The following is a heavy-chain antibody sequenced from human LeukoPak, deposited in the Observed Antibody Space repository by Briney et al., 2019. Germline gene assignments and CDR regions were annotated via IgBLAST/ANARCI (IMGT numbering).Heavy chain of an antibody. CDR2: ISAYNGDT. J-gene: IGHJ4*02. D-gene: IGHD6-19*01. V-gene: IGHV1-18*01. CDR3: ARDPSNSSGWYIYFDY. Sequence: ASVKVSCKASGYTFTRYGITWVRQAPGQGLEWKGWISAYNGDTKYAQKLQGRVTMTTDTSTSTAYMELRSLRSDDTAVYYCARDPSNSSGWYIYFDYWGQGTLVAVSS. CDR1: GYTFTRYG.